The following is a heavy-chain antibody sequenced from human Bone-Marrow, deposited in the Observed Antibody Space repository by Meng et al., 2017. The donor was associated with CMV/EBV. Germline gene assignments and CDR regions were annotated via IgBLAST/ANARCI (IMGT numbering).Heavy chain of an antibody. V-gene: IGHV1-18*01. J-gene: IGHJ6*02. D-gene: IGHD2-2*02. Sequence: ASVKVSCKAPGYTFSSYGISWVRQAPGQGLEWMGWISAYNGNTNYAQKLQGRVTMTTDTSASTAYMELRSLRSDDTAVYYCARDLKEDCSSTSCYRDYYYYGMDVWGQGTTVTVSS. CDR3: ARDLKEDCSSTSCYRDYYYYGMDV. CDR1: GYTFSSYG. CDR2: ISAYNGNT.